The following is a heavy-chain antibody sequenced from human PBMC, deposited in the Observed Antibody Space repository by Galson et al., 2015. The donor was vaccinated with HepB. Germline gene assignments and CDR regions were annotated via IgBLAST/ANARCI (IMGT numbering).Heavy chain of an antibody. V-gene: IGHV3-73*01. Sequence: SLRLSCAASGFTFSGSAMHWVRQASGKGLEWVGRIRSKANSYATAYAASVKGRFTISRDDSKNTAYLQMNSLKTEDTAVYYCTNRRDGYNDAFDTWGQGTMVTVSS. CDR1: GFTFSGSA. CDR2: IRSKANSYAT. J-gene: IGHJ3*02. CDR3: TNRRDGYNDAFDT. D-gene: IGHD5-24*01.